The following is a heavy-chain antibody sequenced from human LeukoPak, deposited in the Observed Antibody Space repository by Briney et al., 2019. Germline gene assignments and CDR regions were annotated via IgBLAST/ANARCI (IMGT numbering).Heavy chain of an antibody. V-gene: IGHV3-23*01. Sequence: GGSLRLSCVGSGFTSIAYALTWARQAPGKGLGWVSGISGGGVTTYYADSVKGRFTISRDNSKNTLYLQMNSLRADDTAIYYCARNQQLGGHSYYYYGMDVWGQGTTVTVSS. D-gene: IGHD3-16*01. CDR3: ARNQQLGGHSYYYYGMDV. J-gene: IGHJ6*02. CDR1: GFTSIAYA. CDR2: ISGGGVTT.